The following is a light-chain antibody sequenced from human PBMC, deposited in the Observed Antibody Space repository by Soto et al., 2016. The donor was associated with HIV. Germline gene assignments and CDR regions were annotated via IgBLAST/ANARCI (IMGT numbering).Light chain of an antibody. Sequence: SYILTQPPSVSVAPGQTARIACDGNNIGTKSVHWYQRKPGQAPLLVVYDDTNRPSEIPERFSGSNSGDTATLTISRVEARDEADYYCQVWDSGTDHRVFGGGTKLTVL. CDR2: DDT. J-gene: IGLJ3*02. CDR3: QVWDSGTDHRV. V-gene: IGLV3-21*02. CDR1: NIGTKS.